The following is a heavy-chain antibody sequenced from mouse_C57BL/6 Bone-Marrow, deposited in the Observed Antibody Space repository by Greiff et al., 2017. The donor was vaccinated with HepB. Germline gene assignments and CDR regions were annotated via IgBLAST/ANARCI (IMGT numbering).Heavy chain of an antibody. CDR3: ARYYYGLGDY. CDR1: GFTFTDYY. Sequence: EVQVVESGGGLVQPGGSLSLSCAASGFTFTDYYMSWVRQPPGKALEWLGFIRNKANGYTTEYSASVKGRFTISRDNSQSILYLQMNALGAEDSATYYCARYYYGLGDYWGQGTSVTVSS. CDR2: IRNKANGYTT. J-gene: IGHJ4*01. D-gene: IGHD1-2*01. V-gene: IGHV7-3*01.